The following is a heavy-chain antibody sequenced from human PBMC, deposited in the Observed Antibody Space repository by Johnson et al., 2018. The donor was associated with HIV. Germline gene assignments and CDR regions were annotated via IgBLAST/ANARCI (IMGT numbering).Heavy chain of an antibody. Sequence: QVQLVESGGGVVQPGRSLRLSCAASGFTFSSYGMHWVRQAPGKGLEWVAVIWYDGSNKYYADSVKGRFTISRDNSKNTLYLQMNSLRAEDTAVYYCARSLPGRGSYYAFDIWGQGTMVTVSS. D-gene: IGHD1-26*01. CDR1: GFTFSSYG. V-gene: IGHV3-33*01. J-gene: IGHJ3*02. CDR3: ARSLPGRGSYYAFDI. CDR2: IWYDGSNK.